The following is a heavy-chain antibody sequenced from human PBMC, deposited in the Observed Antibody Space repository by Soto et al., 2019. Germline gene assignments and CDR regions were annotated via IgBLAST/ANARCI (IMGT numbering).Heavy chain of an antibody. Sequence: EVQLLESGGGLVRPGGSLRLSCAASGFTFYNYAMNWVRQAPGKGLEWVSTISGGGDGTYYAGFVKGRFTIARDNSRNTVELQMNRLRAKDKAVYYCAKKGLVSLATYCTTGDCHYAFDVWGQGTLVTVSS. CDR2: ISGGGDGT. D-gene: IGHD2-8*01. V-gene: IGHV3-23*01. CDR3: AKKGLVSLATYCTTGDCHYAFDV. CDR1: GFTFYNYA. J-gene: IGHJ3*01.